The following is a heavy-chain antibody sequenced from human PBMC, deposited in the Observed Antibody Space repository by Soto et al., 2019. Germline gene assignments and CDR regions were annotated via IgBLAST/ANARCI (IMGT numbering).Heavy chain of an antibody. CDR2: IYYSGST. CDR1: GGSISSSSYY. CDR3: ARLGGVVIRYSSGMAV. V-gene: IGHV4-39*01. Sequence: SETLSLTCTVSGGSISSSSYYWGWIRQPPGKGLEWIGSIYYSGSTYYNPSLKSRVTISVDTSKNQFSLKLSSVSAADTAVYYCARLGGVVIRYSSGMAVWGQGTQGTVS. D-gene: IGHD3-3*01. J-gene: IGHJ6*02.